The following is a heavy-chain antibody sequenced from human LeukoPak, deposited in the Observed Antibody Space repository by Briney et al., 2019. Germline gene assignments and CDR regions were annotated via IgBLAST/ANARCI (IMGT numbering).Heavy chain of an antibody. V-gene: IGHV3-15*05. D-gene: IGHD3-10*01. Sequence: GSLRLSGAASGFTFSSYEMNWVRQAPGKGLEWVGRIKSKSDGGTTDYAAPVKGRFTISRDDSKNTLFLQINSLKIEDTAVYYCTTVTLRPVGLWGQGTLVTVSS. CDR1: GFTFSSYE. J-gene: IGHJ4*02. CDR2: IKSKSDGGTT. CDR3: TTVTLRPVGL.